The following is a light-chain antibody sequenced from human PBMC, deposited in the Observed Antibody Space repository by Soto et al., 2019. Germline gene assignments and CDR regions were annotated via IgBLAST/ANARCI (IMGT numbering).Light chain of an antibody. V-gene: IGKV3-11*01. Sequence: EIVMTQSPATLSVSPGERATLSCRASQSVSSNLAWYQQKPGQAPRLLISDASNRATGIPARFSGSGSGTDFTLTISSLEPEDFAVYYCHQRQYWPPITFGQGTLLEIK. CDR1: QSVSSN. CDR3: HQRQYWPPIT. CDR2: DAS. J-gene: IGKJ5*01.